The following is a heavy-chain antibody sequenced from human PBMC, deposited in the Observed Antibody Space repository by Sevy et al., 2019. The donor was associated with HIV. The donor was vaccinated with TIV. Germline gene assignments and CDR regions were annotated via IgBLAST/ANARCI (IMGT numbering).Heavy chain of an antibody. CDR2: INPNSGGT. D-gene: IGHD2-2*01. CDR3: ARGGRDIVVVPAAMWPKYYYYYYMDV. J-gene: IGHJ6*03. Sequence: ASVKVSCKASGYTFTGYYMHWVRQAPGQGLEWMGWINPNSGGTNYEQKFQGWDTMTRDTSISTAYMELSRLRSDDTAVYYCARGGRDIVVVPAAMWPKYYYYYYMDVWGKGTTVTVSS. V-gene: IGHV1-2*04. CDR1: GYTFTGYY.